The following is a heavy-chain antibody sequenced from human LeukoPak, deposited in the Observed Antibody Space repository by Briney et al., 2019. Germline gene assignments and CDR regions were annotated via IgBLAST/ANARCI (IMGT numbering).Heavy chain of an antibody. J-gene: IGHJ4*02. D-gene: IGHD6-13*01. Sequence: PGGSLRLSCAASGFTVSSNYMSWVRQAPGKGLEWVSVIYSGGSTYYADSVKGRFTTSRDNSKNPLYLQMNSLRAEDTAVYDCASQAALRSDPYSSSWYPPANLGFDYWGQGTLVTVSS. CDR2: IYSGGST. CDR3: ASQAALRSDPYSSSWYPPANLGFDY. CDR1: GFTVSSNY. V-gene: IGHV3-53*01.